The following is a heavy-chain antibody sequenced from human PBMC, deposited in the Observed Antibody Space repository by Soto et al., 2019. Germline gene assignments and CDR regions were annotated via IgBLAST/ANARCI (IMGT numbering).Heavy chain of an antibody. CDR2: IYYSGST. CDR1: GGSISSYY. Sequence: SETLSLTCTVSGGSISSYYWSWIRQPPGKGLEWIGYIYYSGSTNYNPSLKSRVTISVDTSKNQFSLKLSSVTAADTAVYYCARGGIVATSLYFDYCGQGSVVTVSS. V-gene: IGHV4-59*01. J-gene: IGHJ4*02. CDR3: ARGGIVATSLYFDY. D-gene: IGHD5-12*01.